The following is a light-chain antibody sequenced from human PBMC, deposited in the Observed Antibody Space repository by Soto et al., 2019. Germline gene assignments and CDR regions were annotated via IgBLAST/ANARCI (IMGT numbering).Light chain of an antibody. CDR1: QSLSRSS. Sequence: EIVLKHSPCALSLSTGNRATLSCRASQSLSRSSLAWYQQKPGRAPRLRIYGASNRATGIPDRFSGSGSGTDFTLTISRLEPEDFAVYYCQQYGSSGTFGQGTKVDI. CDR3: QQYGSSGT. CDR2: GAS. J-gene: IGKJ1*01. V-gene: IGKV3-20*01.